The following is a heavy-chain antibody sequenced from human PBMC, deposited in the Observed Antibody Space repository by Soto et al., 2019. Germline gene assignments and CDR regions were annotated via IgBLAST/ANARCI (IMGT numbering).Heavy chain of an antibody. CDR3: ARRAPDGPGNHYFDX. D-gene: IGHD6-13*01. J-gene: IGHJ4*02. Sequence: SETLSLTCTVSGGSISGINYYWDWIRQPPGKDLEWIGTIYYSGTTYYNPSLKSRVTMCVDTSKSQFSLKVSSVTAADTAVDFCARRAPDGPGNHYFDXWGQGPLVTVSX. CDR1: GGSISGINYY. CDR2: IYYSGTT. V-gene: IGHV4-39*01.